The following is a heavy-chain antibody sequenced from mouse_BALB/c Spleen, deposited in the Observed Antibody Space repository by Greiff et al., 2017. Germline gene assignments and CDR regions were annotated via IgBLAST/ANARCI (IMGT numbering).Heavy chain of an antibody. D-gene: IGHD2-12*01. V-gene: IGHV5-6*01. CDR3: ARLYTLYAMDY. CDR2: ISSGGSYT. Sequence: EVKLMESGGDLVKPGGSLKLSCAASGFTFSSYGMSWVRQTPDKRLEWVATISSGGSYTYYPDSVKGRFTISRDNAKNTLYLQMSSLKSEDTAMYYCARLYTLYAMDYWGQGTSVTVSS. J-gene: IGHJ4*01. CDR1: GFTFSSYG.